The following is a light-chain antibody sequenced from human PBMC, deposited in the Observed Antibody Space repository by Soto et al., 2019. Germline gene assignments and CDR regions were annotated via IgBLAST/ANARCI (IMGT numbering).Light chain of an antibody. V-gene: IGKV3-15*01. CDR2: GAS. J-gene: IGKJ2*01. CDR3: HQYDDGPYT. CDR1: QSVSIN. Sequence: EIVMTQSPATLSVSPGERATLSCRASQSVSINVAWYQQIPGQTPRLLIYGASTRATGIPVRFSGSGSGTEFTLTISSLQSEDFAVYYCHQYDDGPYTFGQGTKVDIK.